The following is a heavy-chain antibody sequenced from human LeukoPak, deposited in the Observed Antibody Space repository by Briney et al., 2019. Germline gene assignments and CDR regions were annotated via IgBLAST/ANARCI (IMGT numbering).Heavy chain of an antibody. V-gene: IGHV1-24*01. D-gene: IGHD5-18*01. CDR2: FDPEDGET. J-gene: IGHJ5*02. Sequence: ASGKVSCKVSGYTLTELSMHWVRQAPGKGLEWMGGFDPEDGETIYAQKFQGRVTMTEDTSTDTAYMELSSLRSEDTAVYYCATDDGYSYGPRRWFDPWGQGTLVTVSS. CDR1: GYTLTELS. CDR3: ATDDGYSYGPRRWFDP.